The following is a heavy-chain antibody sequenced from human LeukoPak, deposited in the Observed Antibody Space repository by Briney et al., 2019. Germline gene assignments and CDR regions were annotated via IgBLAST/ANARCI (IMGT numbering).Heavy chain of an antibody. J-gene: IGHJ1*01. Sequence: PGGSLRLSCAASGFTVSSNYMSWVRQAPGKGLEWVSVIYSGGSTYYADSVKGRFTISRDNSKNTLYLQMNSLRAEDTAVYYCARGIRYLSAEYFQHWGQGTLVTVSS. CDR3: ARGIRYLSAEYFQH. V-gene: IGHV3-66*01. CDR1: GFTVSSNY. D-gene: IGHD3-9*01. CDR2: IYSGGST.